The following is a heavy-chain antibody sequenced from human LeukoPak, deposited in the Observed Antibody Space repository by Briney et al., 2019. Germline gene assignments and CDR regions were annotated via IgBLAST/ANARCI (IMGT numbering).Heavy chain of an antibody. D-gene: IGHD2-2*01. CDR2: ISSSSSYI. J-gene: IGHJ4*02. V-gene: IGHV3-21*01. Sequence: GGSLRLSCAASGFTFSSYSMNWVRQAPGKGLEWVSSISSSSSYIYYAGSVKGRFTISRDNAKNSLYLQMNSLRAEDTAVYYCAREGSTSFDYWGQGTLVTVSS. CDR3: AREGSTSFDY. CDR1: GFTFSSYS.